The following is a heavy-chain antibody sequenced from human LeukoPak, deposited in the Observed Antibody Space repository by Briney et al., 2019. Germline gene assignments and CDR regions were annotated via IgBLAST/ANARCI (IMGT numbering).Heavy chain of an antibody. Sequence: SETLSLTCTVSGGSISSYYWSWIRQPPGKGLEWIGYIYYSGSTNYIPSLKSRVTISVDTSKNQFSLKLSSVTAADTAVYYCAREESDFWSGSLDYWGQGTLVTVSS. V-gene: IGHV4-59*01. CDR3: AREESDFWSGSLDY. J-gene: IGHJ4*02. CDR1: GGSISSYY. CDR2: IYYSGST. D-gene: IGHD3-3*01.